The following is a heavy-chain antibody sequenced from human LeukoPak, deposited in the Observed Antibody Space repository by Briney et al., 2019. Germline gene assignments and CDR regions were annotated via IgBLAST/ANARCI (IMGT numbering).Heavy chain of an antibody. CDR1: GFTFSSYG. CDR3: AKMSGSLDY. V-gene: IGHV3-30*18. J-gene: IGHJ4*02. Sequence: GRSLRLSCAASGFTFSSYGMHWVRQAPGKGLEWVAVISYDGSNKYYADSVKGRFTISRDNSKNTLYLQMNSLRAEDTAVYYCAKMSGSLDYWGQGTLVTVSS. D-gene: IGHD1-26*01. CDR2: ISYDGSNK.